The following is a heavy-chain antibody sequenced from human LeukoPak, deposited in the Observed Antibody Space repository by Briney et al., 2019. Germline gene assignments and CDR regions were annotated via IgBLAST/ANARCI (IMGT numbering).Heavy chain of an antibody. Sequence: GGSLRLSCAASGFTFSDHYMSWIRQAPGKGLEWVSFISSGSVTFYADSVKGRFTLSRDNGRNSLYLQMNSLRGEDTAVYYCARWAGDGSGSLDYWGQGSLVTVSS. CDR1: GFTFSDHY. J-gene: IGHJ4*02. V-gene: IGHV3-11*01. D-gene: IGHD1-26*01. CDR2: ISSGSVT. CDR3: ARWAGDGSGSLDY.